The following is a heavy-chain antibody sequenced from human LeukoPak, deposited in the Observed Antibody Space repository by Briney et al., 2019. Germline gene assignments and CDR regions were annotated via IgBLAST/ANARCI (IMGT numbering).Heavy chain of an antibody. CDR1: GFTVSSNY. D-gene: IGHD3-16*01. CDR3: ARWGDGKKLDY. CDR2: VYSGGST. J-gene: IGHJ4*02. Sequence: SGGSLRLSCAASGFTVSSNYMSWVRQAPGRGLEWVSVVYSGGSTYYADSAKGRFTISRDNSKDMLYLQMNSLTVEDTAVYYCARWGDGKKLDYWGQGTLVTVLS. V-gene: IGHV3-53*01.